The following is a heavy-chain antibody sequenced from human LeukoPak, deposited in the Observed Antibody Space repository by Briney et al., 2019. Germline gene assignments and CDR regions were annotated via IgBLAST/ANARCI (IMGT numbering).Heavy chain of an antibody. D-gene: IGHD2-15*01. CDR2: VSRTGSTK. CDR3: AKRKNSPGYSSLDQ. V-gene: IGHV3-23*01. Sequence: GGSLRLSCVASGFTFSSFALDWVRQAPGRGLEWISVVSRTGSTKYYADSVKGRFTVSRDNSKNTVYLQMNSLRVDDSAVYYCAKRKNSPGYSSLDQWGQGNLVTVSS. CDR1: GFTFSSFA. J-gene: IGHJ4*02.